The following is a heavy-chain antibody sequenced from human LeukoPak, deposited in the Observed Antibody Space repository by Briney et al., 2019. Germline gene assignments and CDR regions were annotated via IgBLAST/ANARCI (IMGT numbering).Heavy chain of an antibody. Sequence: GGSLRLSCAASGFTFSSYAMSWVRQAPGKGLEWVAFIRYDGSNKYYADSVKGRFTISRDNVDNVVHLQMSSLRNEDTAFYYCARVAVAGPTGWFDSWGQGTLVTVSS. CDR1: GFTFSSYA. V-gene: IGHV3-30*02. CDR2: IRYDGSNK. D-gene: IGHD6-19*01. J-gene: IGHJ5*01. CDR3: ARVAVAGPTGWFDS.